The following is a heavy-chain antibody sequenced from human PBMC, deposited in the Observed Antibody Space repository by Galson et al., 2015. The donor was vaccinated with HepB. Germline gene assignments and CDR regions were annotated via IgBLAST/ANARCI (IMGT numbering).Heavy chain of an antibody. V-gene: IGHV3-53*01. CDR2: IYSGGST. J-gene: IGHJ6*02. CDR3: ARDRNYYYYGMDV. CDR1: GFTVGSNY. Sequence: SLRLSCAASGFTVGSNYMSWVRQAPGKGLEWVSVIYSGGSTYYADSVKGRFTISRDNSKNTLYLQMNSLRAEDTAVYYCARDRNYYYYGMDVWGQGTTVTVSS.